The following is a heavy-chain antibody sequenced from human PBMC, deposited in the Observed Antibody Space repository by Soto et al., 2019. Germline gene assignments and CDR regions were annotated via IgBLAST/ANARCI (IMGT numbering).Heavy chain of an antibody. V-gene: IGHV1-69*13. Sequence: SVRVSCKASGGTFSSYAISWVRQAPGQGLEWMGGIIPIFGTANYAQKFQGRVTITADESTSTAYMELSSLRSEDTAVYYCARLSIAAYYFDYWGQGTLVTVSS. CDR1: GGTFSSYA. CDR3: ARLSIAAYYFDY. CDR2: IIPIFGTA. J-gene: IGHJ4*02. D-gene: IGHD6-6*01.